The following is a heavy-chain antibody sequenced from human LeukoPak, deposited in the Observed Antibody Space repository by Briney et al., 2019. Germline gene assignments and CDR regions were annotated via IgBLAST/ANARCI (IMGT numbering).Heavy chain of an antibody. CDR3: ARRSHCTGSSCPSV. CDR1: GDSIGSSHYY. CDR2: IYFDGST. D-gene: IGHD2-15*01. Sequence: SETLSLTCTISGDSIGSSHYYWVWIRQRPGKGLEWVGSIYFDGSTYYNPALKSRVTIFSDTSKVQFSLKLSSVTATDTAVYYCARRSHCTGSSCPSVWGQGTTVTASS. J-gene: IGHJ6*02. V-gene: IGHV4-39*01.